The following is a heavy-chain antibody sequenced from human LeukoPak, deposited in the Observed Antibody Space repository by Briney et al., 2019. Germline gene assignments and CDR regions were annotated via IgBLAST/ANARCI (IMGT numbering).Heavy chain of an antibody. CDR3: ASSWTQDANWFDP. CDR2: IYYSGST. CDR1: GGSISSGGYY. J-gene: IGHJ5*02. Sequence: PSETLSLTCTVSGGSISSGGYYWSWIRQHPGKGLEWIGYIYYSGSTYYNPFLKSRVTISVDTSKNQFSLKLSSVTAADTAVYYCASSWTQDANWFDPWGQGTLVTVSS. V-gene: IGHV4-31*03. D-gene: IGHD5-18*01.